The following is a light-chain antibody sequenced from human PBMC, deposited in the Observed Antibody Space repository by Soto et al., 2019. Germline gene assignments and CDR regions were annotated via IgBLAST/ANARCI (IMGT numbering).Light chain of an antibody. Sequence: SYELTQPPSVSVAPGQTARITCGGNNIGSKSVHWYQQKPGQAPVLVVYDDSDRPSGIPDRFSGSNSENTATLTISRVEAGDESDYYCQVWDSSSDHVVFGGGTKLTVL. CDR1: NIGSKS. J-gene: IGLJ2*01. CDR3: QVWDSSSDHVV. CDR2: DDS. V-gene: IGLV3-21*02.